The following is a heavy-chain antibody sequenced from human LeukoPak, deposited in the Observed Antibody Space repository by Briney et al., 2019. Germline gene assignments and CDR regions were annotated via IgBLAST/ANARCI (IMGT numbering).Heavy chain of an antibody. CDR3: ARSNQADDY. Sequence: GRSLRLSCAASGFTFSSYWMHWVRQVPGKGLVWVARINTGGSSTTYADSVKGRFTISRDSAKNMLYLQMDSLRDEDTGVYYCARSNQADDYWGQGTLVTVSS. V-gene: IGHV3-74*01. CDR2: INTGGSST. D-gene: IGHD1-14*01. J-gene: IGHJ4*02. CDR1: GFTFSSYW.